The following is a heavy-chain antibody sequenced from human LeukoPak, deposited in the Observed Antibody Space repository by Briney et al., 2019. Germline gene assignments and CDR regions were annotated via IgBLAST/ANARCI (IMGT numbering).Heavy chain of an antibody. D-gene: IGHD1-26*01. CDR2: IYHSGST. V-gene: IGHV4-30-2*01. CDR1: GXSISSGGYS. J-gene: IGHJ4*02. Sequence: PSEPLSLTCAVSGXSISSGGYSWSWIRQPPAKGLELIEYIYHSGSTYYNPSLKSRVTISVDRSKNQFSLKLSSVTAADTAVYYCARVKFGGSYNYFDYWGQGTLVTVSS. CDR3: ARVKFGGSYNYFDY.